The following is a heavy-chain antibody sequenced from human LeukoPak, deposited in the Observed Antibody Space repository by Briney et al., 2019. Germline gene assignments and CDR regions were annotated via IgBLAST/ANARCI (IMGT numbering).Heavy chain of an antibody. J-gene: IGHJ4*02. CDR1: GGSISSGSYY. CDR3: ARANGDMAVDY. CDR2: IYTSGST. D-gene: IGHD2-15*01. Sequence: TSQTLSLTCTVSGGSISSGSYYWSWIRQPAGKGLEWIGRIYTSGSTNYNPSLKSRVTISVDTSKNQFSLKLSSVTAADTAVYYCARANGDMAVDYWGQGTLVTVSS. V-gene: IGHV4-61*02.